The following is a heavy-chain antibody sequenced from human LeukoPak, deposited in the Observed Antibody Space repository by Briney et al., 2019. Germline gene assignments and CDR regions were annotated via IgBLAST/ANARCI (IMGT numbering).Heavy chain of an antibody. J-gene: IGHJ6*03. CDR1: GYTFTGFY. Sequence: GASVKVSCKASGYTFTGFYIHWLRQAPGQGLEWMGWINPNSGDANYAPKFQGRVTMTRDTSISTAYMELSSLRSDDTAVYYCARGRYSNKYYYYYYMDVWGKGTTVTVSS. V-gene: IGHV1-2*02. CDR2: INPNSGDA. CDR3: ARGRYSNKYYYYYYMDV. D-gene: IGHD6-13*01.